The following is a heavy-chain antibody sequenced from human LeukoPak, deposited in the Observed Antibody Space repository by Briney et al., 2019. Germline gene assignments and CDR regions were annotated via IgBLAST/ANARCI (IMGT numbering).Heavy chain of an antibody. D-gene: IGHD5-12*01. Sequence: GGSLRLSCAASGFTFSAYWMSWVRQAPGKGLEWVAYIQPDGGEKYYVYSVKGRFSISRDYAKNSPYLQMNSLRAEDTAVYYCARPGYSGYAFDCWGQGTLVTVSS. CDR2: IQPDGGEK. CDR1: GFTFSAYW. J-gene: IGHJ4*02. CDR3: ARPGYSGYAFDC. V-gene: IGHV3-7*05.